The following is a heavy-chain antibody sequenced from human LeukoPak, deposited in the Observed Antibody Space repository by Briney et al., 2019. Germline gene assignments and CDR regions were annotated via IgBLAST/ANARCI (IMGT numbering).Heavy chain of an antibody. D-gene: IGHD4/OR15-4a*01. CDR1: GYTFTNYW. CDR3: ARRSVLTQLDAFDV. CDR2: IYPGDSDT. J-gene: IGHJ3*01. Sequence: GESLKISCKGSGYTFTNYWIGWVRQMPGKGLEWMGIIYPGDSDTRYSPSFQGQVTFSADKSNSTAYLHWSSLKASDTAMYFCARRSVLTQLDAFDVWGQGTTVTVSS. V-gene: IGHV5-51*01.